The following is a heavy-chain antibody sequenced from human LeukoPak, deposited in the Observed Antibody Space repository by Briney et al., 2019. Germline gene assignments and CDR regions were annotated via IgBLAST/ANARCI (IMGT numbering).Heavy chain of an antibody. CDR3: ASIPFLAVPAAMDARDY. CDR1: GGSISSSSYY. J-gene: IGHJ4*02. Sequence: SETLSLTCTVSGGSISSSSYYWGWIRQPAGKGLEWIGSIYYSGSTYYNPSLKSRVTISVDTSKNQFSLKLSSVTAADTAVYYCASIPFLAVPAAMDARDYWGQGTLVTVSS. CDR2: IYYSGST. D-gene: IGHD2-2*01. V-gene: IGHV4-39*07.